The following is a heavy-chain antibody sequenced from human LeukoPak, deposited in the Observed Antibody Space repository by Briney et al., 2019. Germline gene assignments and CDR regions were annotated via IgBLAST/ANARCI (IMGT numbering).Heavy chain of an antibody. CDR3: ARDEYQLWSSYYYYYGMDV. J-gene: IGHJ6*02. D-gene: IGHD5-18*01. CDR1: GYTFTGYY. V-gene: IGHV1-2*02. CDR2: TNPNSGGT. Sequence: ASVKVSCKASGYTFTGYYMHWVRQAPGQGLEWMGWTNPNSGGTNYAQKFQGRVTMTRDTSTSTAYMELSRLRSDDTAVYYCARDEYQLWSSYYYYYGMDVWGQGTTVTVSS.